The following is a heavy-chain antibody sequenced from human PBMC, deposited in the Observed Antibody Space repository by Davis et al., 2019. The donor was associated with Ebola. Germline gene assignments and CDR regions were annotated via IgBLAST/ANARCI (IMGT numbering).Heavy chain of an antibody. CDR3: ARLSVVALVPAHFDY. V-gene: IGHV5-51*01. Sequence: GEYLKISCKGSGYSFTNYWIAWVRQMPGKGPEWMGIIYSGDSDTRYSPSFEGQVTISVDRSISTAYLQWSSLKASDTAMYYCARLSVVALVPAHFDYWGQGSLVTVSS. CDR1: GYSFTNYW. D-gene: IGHD2-2*01. CDR2: IYSGDSDT. J-gene: IGHJ4*02.